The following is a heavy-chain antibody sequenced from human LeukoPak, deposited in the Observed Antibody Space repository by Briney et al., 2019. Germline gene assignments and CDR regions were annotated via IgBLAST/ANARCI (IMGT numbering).Heavy chain of an antibody. J-gene: IGHJ6*02. CDR1: GFTFSDYY. V-gene: IGHV3-11*01. CDR2: ISSSASTI. CDR3: AREYAGSDFAPSYVMDV. Sequence: GGSLRLSCAASGFTFSDYYMSCICAATRKGLESVSYISSSASTIYNAHPVKGRFTIYRDNGKNSLYLSMNSLRAEHTAVYYCAREYAGSDFAPSYVMDVWAQGTKVSVPS. D-gene: IGHD2-21*02.